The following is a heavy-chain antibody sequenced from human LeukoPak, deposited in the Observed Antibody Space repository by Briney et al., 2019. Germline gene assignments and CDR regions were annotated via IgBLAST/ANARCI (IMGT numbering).Heavy chain of an antibody. J-gene: IGHJ4*02. Sequence: GGSLRLSCAASGFTVSSNYMSWVRQAPGKGLEWVSVIYSGGSTYYADSVKGRFTISRDNSKNTLYLQMNSLRAEDTAVYYCAKDRYGNRWLQRAYYFDYWGQGTLVTVSS. CDR1: GFTVSSNY. CDR3: AKDRYGNRWLQRAYYFDY. CDR2: IYSGGST. D-gene: IGHD5-24*01. V-gene: IGHV3-53*05.